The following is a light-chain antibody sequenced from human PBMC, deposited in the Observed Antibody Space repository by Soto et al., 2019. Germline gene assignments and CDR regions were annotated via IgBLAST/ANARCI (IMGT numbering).Light chain of an antibody. CDR1: QSVSSSY. Sequence: EIVLTQSPGTLSLSPGESATLSCRASQSVSSSYLAWHQQKPGQAPRLLIYGASSRATGIPDRFSGSGSGTDFTLTISRLEPEDFAVYYCQQYGSSPLTFGGGTKVEIK. J-gene: IGKJ4*01. V-gene: IGKV3-20*01. CDR3: QQYGSSPLT. CDR2: GAS.